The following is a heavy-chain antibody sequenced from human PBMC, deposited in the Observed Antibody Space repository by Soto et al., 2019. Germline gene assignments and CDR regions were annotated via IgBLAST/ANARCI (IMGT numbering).Heavy chain of an antibody. CDR2: IYYSGST. CDR3: ARDLRGQNNWFDP. D-gene: IGHD3-10*01. J-gene: IGHJ5*02. CDR1: GGSISSGGYY. V-gene: IGHV4-31*03. Sequence: QVQLQESGPGLVKPSQTLSLTCTVSGGSISSGGYYWSWIRQHPGKGLEWIGYIYYSGSTYYNPSLKSRVTISGDTSKNQFSLKLSSVTAADTAVYYCARDLRGQNNWFDPWGQGTLVTVSS.